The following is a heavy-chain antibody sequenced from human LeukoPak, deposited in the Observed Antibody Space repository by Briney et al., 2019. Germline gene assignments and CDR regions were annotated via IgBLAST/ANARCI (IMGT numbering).Heavy chain of an antibody. CDR2: IYPGDSDT. V-gene: IGHV5-51*01. D-gene: IGHD6-6*01. Sequence: GESLKISCKGSGYSFTSYWIDWVRQMPGKGLERMGIIYPGDSDTRYSPSFQGQVTISADKSISTAYLQWSSLKASDTAMYYCARHTSSSGQYYYYYYMDVWGKGTTVTVSS. CDR1: GYSFTSYW. J-gene: IGHJ6*03. CDR3: ARHTSSSGQYYYYYYMDV.